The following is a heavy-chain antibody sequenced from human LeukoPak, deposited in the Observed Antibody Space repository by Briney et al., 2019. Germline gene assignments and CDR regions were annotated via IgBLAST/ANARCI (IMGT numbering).Heavy chain of an antibody. V-gene: IGHV1-18*04. Sequence: GASVKVSCKASGYTFTNYGISWVRQAPGQGLEWMGWISGYNGNTNYAQKFQGRVTMTTDTSTTTAYMELRSLRSDDTAIYYCARFVYTSGWYPDYWGQGTLVTVSS. J-gene: IGHJ4*02. D-gene: IGHD6-19*01. CDR2: ISGYNGNT. CDR1: GYTFTNYG. CDR3: ARFVYTSGWYPDY.